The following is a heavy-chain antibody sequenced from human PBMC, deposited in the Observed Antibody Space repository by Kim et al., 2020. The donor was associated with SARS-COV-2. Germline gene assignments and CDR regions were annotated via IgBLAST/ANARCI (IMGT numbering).Heavy chain of an antibody. J-gene: IGHJ4*02. V-gene: IGHV3-43*02. CDR2: ISGDGGST. CDR1: GFTFDDYA. D-gene: IGHD6-13*01. CDR3: AKDISAAAGVDY. Sequence: GGSLRLSCAASGFTFDDYAMHWVRQAPGKGLEWVSLISGDGGSTYYADSVKGRFTISRDNSKNSLYLQMNNLRTEDTALYYCAKDISAAAGVDYWGQGTLVTVSS.